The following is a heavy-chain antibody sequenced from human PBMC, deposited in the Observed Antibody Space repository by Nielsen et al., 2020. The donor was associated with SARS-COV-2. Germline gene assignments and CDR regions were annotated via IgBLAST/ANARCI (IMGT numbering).Heavy chain of an antibody. CDR2: IFYSANT. J-gene: IGHJ4*02. D-gene: IGHD6-13*01. CDR3: ARLVVPSAALDF. V-gene: IGHV4-59*01. Sequence: WIRQPLGKGLEWIENIFYSANTNYNPSLKSRVTISLDTSKNQFSLKLASVTAADTAAYYCARLVVPSAALDFWGQGALVTVSS.